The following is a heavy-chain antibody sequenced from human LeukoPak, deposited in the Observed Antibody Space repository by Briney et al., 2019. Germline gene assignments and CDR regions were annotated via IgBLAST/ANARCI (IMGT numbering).Heavy chain of an antibody. CDR2: IWYDGSNK. J-gene: IGHJ4*02. CDR1: GFTFSSYG. Sequence: GRSLRLSCAASGFTFSSYGMHWVRQAPGKGLEWVAVIWYDGSNKYYADSVKGRFTISRDNSKNTLYLQMNSLRVEDTAVYYCAKETRAYCGGDCPFDYWGQGTLVTVSS. V-gene: IGHV3-33*06. CDR3: AKETRAYCGGDCPFDY. D-gene: IGHD2-21*02.